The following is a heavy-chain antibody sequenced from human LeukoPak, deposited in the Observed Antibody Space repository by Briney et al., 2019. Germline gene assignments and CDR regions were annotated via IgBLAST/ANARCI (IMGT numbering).Heavy chain of an antibody. J-gene: IGHJ6*03. Sequence: PSDTLSLICTVSGGSISSGRYYWSWIRQPAGKGLEWIGRIYTSGSTNYNTSLKSRVPISVDKAKNQFDLKMSSVTAADTAVYYCARDIPLYCTNGVCPFSDYYYYMDVWGKGTTVTVSS. CDR3: ARDIPLYCTNGVCPFSDYYYYMDV. D-gene: IGHD2-8*01. V-gene: IGHV4-61*02. CDR1: GGSISSGRYY. CDR2: IYTSGST.